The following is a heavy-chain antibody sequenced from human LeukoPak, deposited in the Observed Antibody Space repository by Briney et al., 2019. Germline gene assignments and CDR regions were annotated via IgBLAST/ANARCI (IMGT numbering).Heavy chain of an antibody. J-gene: IGHJ4*02. CDR3: AREAGYSDSSGYYYFDY. CDR2: IYYSGST. V-gene: IGHV4-59*12. Sequence: SETLSLTCTVSGGSISSYYWSWIRQPPGKGLEWIGYIYYSGSTNYNPSLKGRVTISVDTSKNQFSLKLKSVTAADTAVYYCAREAGYSDSSGYYYFDYWGQGTLVTVSS. CDR1: GGSISSYY. D-gene: IGHD3-22*01.